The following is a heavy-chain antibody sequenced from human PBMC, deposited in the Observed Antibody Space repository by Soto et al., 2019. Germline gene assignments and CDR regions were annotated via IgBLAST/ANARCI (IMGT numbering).Heavy chain of an antibody. J-gene: IGHJ4*02. V-gene: IGHV1-69*01. D-gene: IGHD3-22*01. CDR1: GGTFSRFA. Sequence: QVQLVQSGAEVKKPGSSVKVSCKASGGTFSRFAISWVRQAPGQGLEWMGGIIPMIGKANYAQKFQGRVTITADESTSTGYMELRSLTSEDTAVYYCARDGTLYDSNGYYYVYWGQGTLVTVSS. CDR3: ARDGTLYDSNGYYYVY. CDR2: IIPMIGKA.